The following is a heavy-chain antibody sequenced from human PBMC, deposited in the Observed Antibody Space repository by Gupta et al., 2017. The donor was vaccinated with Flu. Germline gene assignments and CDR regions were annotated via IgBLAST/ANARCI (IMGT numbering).Heavy chain of an antibody. CDR2: IFSTDEK. J-gene: IGHJ6*02. D-gene: IGHD3-22*01. V-gene: IGHV2-26*01. CDR3: ARLGYDSTGYYETYYYYYAMDV. Sequence: PGKALEWLAHIFSTDEKSYTPSLKTRLTISKDTSKSQVVLAMTNVDPVDTGTYYCARLGYDSTGYYETYYYYYAMDVWGQGTTVTVS.